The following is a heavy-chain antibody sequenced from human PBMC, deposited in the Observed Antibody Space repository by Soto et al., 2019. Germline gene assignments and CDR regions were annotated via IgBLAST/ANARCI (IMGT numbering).Heavy chain of an antibody. D-gene: IGHD1-26*01. CDR3: ARGYGGQGALDI. J-gene: IGHJ3*02. V-gene: IGHV4-31*03. CDR2: IYYSGST. Sequence: SETLSLTCTVSGGSISSGGYYWSWIRQHPGKGLEWIGYIYYSGSTYYNPSLKSRVTVSVDTPNNQFSLKLTSVTAADTAVYYCARGYGGQGALDIWGQGTMVTVSS. CDR1: GGSISSGGYY.